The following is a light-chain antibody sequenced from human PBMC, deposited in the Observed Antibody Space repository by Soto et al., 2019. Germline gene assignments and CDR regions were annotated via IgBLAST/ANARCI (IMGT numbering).Light chain of an antibody. CDR1: ETVTGKY. CDR2: AAS. V-gene: IGKV3-20*01. Sequence: EIVLTQSPGTLSLSPADRATLSCRASETVTGKYLAWYQQKVGQAPRLLIFAASNRATGIPDRFSGSGSGTDFTLTISRLEPEDFAMYFWQQYSSQPQTLGQGTKVEIK. J-gene: IGKJ1*01. CDR3: QQYSSQPQT.